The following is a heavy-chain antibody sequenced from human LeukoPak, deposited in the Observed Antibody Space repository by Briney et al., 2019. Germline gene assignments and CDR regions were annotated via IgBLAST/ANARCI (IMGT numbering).Heavy chain of an antibody. CDR3: AXXXXXXXGGSCYQYYFDY. CDR2: IYYSGST. Sequence: SETLSLTCTVSGGSISSYYWSWIRQPPGKGLEWIGYIYYSGSTNYNPSLKSRVTISVDTSKNQFSLKLSSVTAADTAVYYCAXXXXXXXGGSCYQYYFDYWGQGTLVTVSS. V-gene: IGHV4-59*08. CDR1: GGSISSYY. J-gene: IGHJ4*02. D-gene: IGHD2-15*01.